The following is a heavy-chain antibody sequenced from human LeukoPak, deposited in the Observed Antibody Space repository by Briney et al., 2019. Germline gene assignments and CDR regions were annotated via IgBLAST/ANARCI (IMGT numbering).Heavy chain of an antibody. J-gene: IGHJ5*02. CDR1: GFTFSDYY. CDR2: ISSSGSTI. V-gene: IGHV3-11*01. CDR3: ARVALIAAAGGNWFDP. D-gene: IGHD6-13*01. Sequence: PGGSLRLSCAASGFTFSDYYMSWIRQAPGKGLEWVSYISSSGSTIYYADSVKGRFTIARDNAKNSLYLQMNSLRAEDTAVYYCARVALIAAAGGNWFDPWGQGTLVTVSS.